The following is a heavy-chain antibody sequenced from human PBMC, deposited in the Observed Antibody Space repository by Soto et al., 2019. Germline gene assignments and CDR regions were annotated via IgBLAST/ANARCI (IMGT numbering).Heavy chain of an antibody. D-gene: IGHD2-2*01. V-gene: IGHV1-46*01. Sequence: ASVKVSCKASGGTFSSYTISWVRQAPGQGLEWMGIINPSGDSPTYAQKFQGRITLTRDTSTSTVYLELSSLRSEDTAVYYCAREGFCINTNCNYWSWFDPWGKGTLVTVSS. CDR3: AREGFCINTNCNYWSWFDP. J-gene: IGHJ5*02. CDR2: INPSGDSP. CDR1: GGTFSSYT.